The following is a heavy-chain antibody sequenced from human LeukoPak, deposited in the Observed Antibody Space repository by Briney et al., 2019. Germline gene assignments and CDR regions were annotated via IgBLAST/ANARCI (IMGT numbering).Heavy chain of an antibody. V-gene: IGHV4-39*01. CDR1: GGSISSSSYY. CDR3: ARRSRVFLEWYRGGWFDP. J-gene: IGHJ5*02. CDR2: IYYSGST. Sequence: SETLSLTCTVSGGSISSSSYYWGWIRQPPGKGLEWIGSIYYSGSTYYNPSLKSRVTISVDTSKNQFSLKLSSVTAADTAVYYCARRSRVFLEWYRGGWFDPWGQGTLVTVSS. D-gene: IGHD3-3*01.